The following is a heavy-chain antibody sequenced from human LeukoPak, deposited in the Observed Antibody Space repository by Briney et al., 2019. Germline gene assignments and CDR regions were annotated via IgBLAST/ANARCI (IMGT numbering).Heavy chain of an antibody. J-gene: IGHJ4*02. Sequence: SETLSLTCTVSGGSVTSASHYWAWIRQPPGKGLEWIGSIHYSGSTYYSPSLKSPLTISGDKSKSQFSLKLTFVTAADTAVYYCTRHHDYGDKIDYWGQGTLVTVSS. CDR2: IHYSGST. CDR3: TRHHDYGDKIDY. D-gene: IGHD4-23*01. CDR1: GGSVTSASHY. V-gene: IGHV4-39*01.